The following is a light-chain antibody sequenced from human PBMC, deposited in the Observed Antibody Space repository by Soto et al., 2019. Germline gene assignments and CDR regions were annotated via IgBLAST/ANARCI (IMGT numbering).Light chain of an antibody. V-gene: IGKV3-20*01. J-gene: IGKJ1*01. Sequence: EIVMTQSPATLSVSPGERATLSCRASQSIRNNLAWYQQKPGQAPRLLIYGASNRATGIPDRFSGSGSGTDLTLTISRLEPEDFAVYYCQQYGSSRTFGQGTKVDIK. CDR2: GAS. CDR1: QSIRNN. CDR3: QQYGSSRT.